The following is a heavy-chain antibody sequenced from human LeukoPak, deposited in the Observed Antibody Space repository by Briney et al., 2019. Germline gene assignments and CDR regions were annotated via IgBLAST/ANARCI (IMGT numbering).Heavy chain of an antibody. Sequence: SETLSLTCSVSGGSINSHYWSWIRQPPGKRLEWIGYIFNSGNTNYNPSLASRVTMSVDTSRAQFFLRLSPVTAADTAIYYCASRPADTTWYGVFDYWSQGTLVTVSS. CDR1: GGSINSHY. V-gene: IGHV4-59*11. J-gene: IGHJ4*02. CDR2: IFNSGNT. CDR3: ASRPADTTWYGVFDY. D-gene: IGHD3-10*01.